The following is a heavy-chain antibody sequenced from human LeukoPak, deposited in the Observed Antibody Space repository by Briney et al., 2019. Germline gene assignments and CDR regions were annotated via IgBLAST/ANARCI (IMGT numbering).Heavy chain of an antibody. CDR3: TRRGGNAGFDFDH. Sequence: GGSLRLSCAASGFTVSGSAMHWVRQASGKGLEWVGRIRSKANSYATAYAASVKGRFTISRDDSKNTAYLQMNSLKTEDTAVYYCTRRGGNAGFDFDHWGQGTLVTVSS. CDR1: GFTVSGSA. V-gene: IGHV3-73*01. CDR2: IRSKANSYAT. D-gene: IGHD2-15*01. J-gene: IGHJ4*02.